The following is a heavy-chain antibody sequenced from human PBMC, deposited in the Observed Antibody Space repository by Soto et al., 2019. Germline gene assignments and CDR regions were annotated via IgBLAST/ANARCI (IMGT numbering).Heavy chain of an antibody. Sequence: QITLKESGPTLVKPTETLTLTCTFSEFSLSTSGVGVGWIRQPPGKALEWLALIYWGDEKRYSSSLKTRLAITKDISKNQVVLTMTNMDPVGTATYYCALGGYSGSWYFDYWGQGTLVTVSS. D-gene: IGHD5-12*01. CDR1: EFSLSTSGVG. CDR3: ALGGYSGSWYFDY. CDR2: IYWGDEK. V-gene: IGHV2-5*02. J-gene: IGHJ4*02.